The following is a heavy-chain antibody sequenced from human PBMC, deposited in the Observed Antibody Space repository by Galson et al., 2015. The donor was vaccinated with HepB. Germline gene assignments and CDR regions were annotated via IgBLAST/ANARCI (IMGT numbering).Heavy chain of an antibody. V-gene: IGHV3-23*01. J-gene: IGHJ4*02. CDR1: GFTFSSYA. CDR3: ATWLVLVKGTDY. Sequence: SPRLSCAASGFTFSSYAMSWVRQAPGKGLEWVSAISGSGGSTYYADSVKGRFTISRDNSKNTLYLQMNSLRAEDTAVYYCATWLVLVKGTDYWGQGTLVTVSS. CDR2: ISGSGGST. D-gene: IGHD6-19*01.